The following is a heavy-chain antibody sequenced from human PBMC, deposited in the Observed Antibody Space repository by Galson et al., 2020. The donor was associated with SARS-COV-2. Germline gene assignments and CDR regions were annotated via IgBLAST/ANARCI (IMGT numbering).Heavy chain of an antibody. Sequence: ASVKVSCKASGYTFISYGINWVRQAPGQGLEWMGWISTYNGNIYYAQKFQGRVTMTTDRSTTTAYMDLRSLRSDDTAVYYCARAGDCSGGVCYFNYFDYWGQGTLVTVSS. CDR1: GYTFISYG. J-gene: IGHJ4*02. CDR3: ARAGDCSGGVCYFNYFDY. D-gene: IGHD2-8*02. V-gene: IGHV1-18*01. CDR2: ISTYNGNI.